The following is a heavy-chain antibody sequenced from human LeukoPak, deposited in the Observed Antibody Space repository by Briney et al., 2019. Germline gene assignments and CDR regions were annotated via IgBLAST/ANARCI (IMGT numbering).Heavy chain of an antibody. D-gene: IGHD3-22*01. CDR1: GFSFSSYA. J-gene: IGHJ3*02. V-gene: IGHV3-23*01. CDR3: AKGKNYYDSSSDAFDI. CDR2: IGGRSGST. Sequence: GGSLRLSCAASGFSFSSYAMSWVRQAPGKGLEWVSGIGGRSGSTYYADSVKGRFTISRDNSKNTLYLQMNSLRAEDAAVYYCAKGKNYYDSSSDAFDIWGQGTMVTVSS.